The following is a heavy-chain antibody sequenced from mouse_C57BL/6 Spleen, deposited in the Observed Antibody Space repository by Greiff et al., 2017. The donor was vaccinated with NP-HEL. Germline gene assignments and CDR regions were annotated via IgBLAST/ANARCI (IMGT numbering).Heavy chain of an antibody. CDR3: ARSDGSPYWYFDV. CDR1: GYTFTSYW. D-gene: IGHD1-1*01. V-gene: IGHV1-55*01. J-gene: IGHJ1*03. CDR2: IYPGSGST. Sequence: QVQLQQPGAELVKPGASVKMSCKASGYTFTSYWITWVKQRPGQGLEWIGDIYPGSGSTNYNEKFKSKATLTVDTSSITAYMQLSSLKSEDSAVYYCARSDGSPYWYFDVWGTGTTVTVSS.